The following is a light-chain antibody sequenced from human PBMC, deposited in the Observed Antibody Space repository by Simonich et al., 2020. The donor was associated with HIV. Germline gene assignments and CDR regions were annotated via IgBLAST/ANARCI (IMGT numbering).Light chain of an antibody. CDR2: DVS. J-gene: IGLJ2*01. CDR3: QSYDSSNHVI. CDR1: SSDVGAYNY. Sequence: QSALTQPASVSGSPGQSITISCTGTSSDVGAYNYVTWYQRRPGKAPKLMIYDVSNRPSGLSNRFSGSKSGNTASLTISGLQAEDEADYYCQSYDSSNHVIFGGGTKLTVL. V-gene: IGLV2-14*03.